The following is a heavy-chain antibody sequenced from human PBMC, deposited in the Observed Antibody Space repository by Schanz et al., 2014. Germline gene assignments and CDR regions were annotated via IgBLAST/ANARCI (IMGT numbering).Heavy chain of an antibody. V-gene: IGHV3-33*05. Sequence: VQLVESGGGVVQPGRSLRLSCSASGFTLSGYGLHWVRQAPGKGLEWVGFISFDGRNTGYAHSVKGRFTISRDNSKNTLYLQMNSLRAEDTAVYYCAKDHAGSDILTALGNWGQGTLVTVSS. CDR3: AKDHAGSDILTALGN. D-gene: IGHD3-9*01. CDR1: GFTLSGYG. J-gene: IGHJ4*02. CDR2: ISFDGRNT.